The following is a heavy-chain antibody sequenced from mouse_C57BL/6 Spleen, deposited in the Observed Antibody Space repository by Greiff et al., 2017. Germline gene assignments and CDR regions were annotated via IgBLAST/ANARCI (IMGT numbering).Heavy chain of an antibody. CDR2: IHPSDSDT. CDR1: GYTFTSYW. Sequence: QVQLKQPGAELVKPGASVKVSCKASGYTFTSYWMHWVKQRPGQGLEWIGRIHPSDSDTNYNQKFKGKATLTVDQSSSTAYMQLSSLTSEDSAVYYCAIGLIYYDYDVDYWGQGTTRTVSS. V-gene: IGHV1-74*01. J-gene: IGHJ2*01. CDR3: AIGLIYYDYDVDY. D-gene: IGHD2-4*01.